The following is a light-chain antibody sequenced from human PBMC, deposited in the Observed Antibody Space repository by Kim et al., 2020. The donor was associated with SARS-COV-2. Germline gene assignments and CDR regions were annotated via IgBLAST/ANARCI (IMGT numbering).Light chain of an antibody. V-gene: IGKV3-20*01. J-gene: IGKJ3*01. CDR1: QSVSSSY. Sequence: EIVLTQSPSTLSLSPGERATLSCRASQSVSSSYLAWYQQKPGQAPRLLIYGASSRATGIPDRFSGSGSGTDFTLTISRLEPEDFAVYYCQQYGSSPLFTFGPGTKVDIK. CDR2: GAS. CDR3: QQYGSSPLFT.